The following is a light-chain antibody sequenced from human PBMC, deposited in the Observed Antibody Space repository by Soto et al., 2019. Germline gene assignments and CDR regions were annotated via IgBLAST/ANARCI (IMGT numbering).Light chain of an antibody. V-gene: IGLV1-44*01. J-gene: IGLJ1*01. Sequence: QSVLTQPPSASGTPGQTITMSCSGGSSSIGRRAVNWYQQFPGAAPKLLIYGNDQRPSGVPGRFSGSKSGTSASLAISGLQSYHEADYYCASWDDNLNGYVFGPGTKLTLL. CDR2: GND. CDR3: ASWDDNLNGYV. CDR1: SSSIGRRA.